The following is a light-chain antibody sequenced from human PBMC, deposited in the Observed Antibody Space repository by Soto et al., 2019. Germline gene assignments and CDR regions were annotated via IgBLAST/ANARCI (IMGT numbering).Light chain of an antibody. CDR2: FGS. J-gene: IGKJ5*01. Sequence: EIVMTQSPLNLPVTHVEEAYLSWRSSQILLYNNTYNYLDWYVQKPGQSPQLLIYFGSNRSPGVPDRFSGSGSGTDFTLKINRVEAEDVGTYYCMQALQSLTFGKGTRLEIK. V-gene: IGKV2-28*01. CDR1: QILLYNNTYNY. CDR3: MQALQSLT.